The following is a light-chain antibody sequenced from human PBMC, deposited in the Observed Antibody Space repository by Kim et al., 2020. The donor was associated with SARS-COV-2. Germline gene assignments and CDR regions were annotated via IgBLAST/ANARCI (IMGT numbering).Light chain of an antibody. CDR1: QTIGKS. J-gene: IGKJ5*01. V-gene: IGKV1-39*01. CDR2: DAS. CDR3: QQSFTTPLT. Sequence: ASIGDPVNMTCRASQTIGKSVNWDQQKPGRAPNIVIFDASSLETGVPSRFSGSVSGVDFTLTISSLQPDDLGTYYCQQSFTTPLTFGQGTRLEIK.